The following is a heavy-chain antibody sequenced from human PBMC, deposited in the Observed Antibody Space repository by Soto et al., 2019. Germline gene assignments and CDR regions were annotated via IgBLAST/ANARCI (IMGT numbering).Heavy chain of an antibody. CDR1: GGSFSGYY. D-gene: IGHD1-26*01. V-gene: IGHV4-34*01. Sequence: SETLSLTCAVYGGSFSGYYWSWIRQPPGKGLEWIGEINHSGSTNYNPSLKSRVTISVDTSKNQFSLKLSSVTAADTAVYYCARVKVGATLGYYYYGMDVWGQGTTVTVSS. J-gene: IGHJ6*02. CDR3: ARVKVGATLGYYYYGMDV. CDR2: INHSGST.